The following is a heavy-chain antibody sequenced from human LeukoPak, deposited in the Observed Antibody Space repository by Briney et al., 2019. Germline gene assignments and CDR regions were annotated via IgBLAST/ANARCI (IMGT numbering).Heavy chain of an antibody. CDR2: IIPIFGTA. Sequence: GASVKVSCKASGGTFSSYAISWVRQAPGQGLEWMGGIIPIFGTANYAQKFQGRVTMTRDTSISTAYMELSRLRSDDTAVYYCAKLSQWSKAFDIWGQGTMVTVSS. V-gene: IGHV1-69*05. J-gene: IGHJ3*02. CDR3: AKLSQWSKAFDI. CDR1: GGTFSSYA. D-gene: IGHD2/OR15-2a*01.